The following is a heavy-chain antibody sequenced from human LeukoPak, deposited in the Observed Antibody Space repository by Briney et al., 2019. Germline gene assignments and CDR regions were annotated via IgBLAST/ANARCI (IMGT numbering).Heavy chain of an antibody. V-gene: IGHV3-9*01. Sequence: PGGSLRLSCAASGFTFDDYAMHWVRQAPGKGLEWVSGISWNSGSIGYADSVKGRFTISRDNAKNSLHLQMNSLRAEDTALYYCAKIAVAGHFDYWGQGTLVTVSS. CDR3: AKIAVAGHFDY. CDR2: ISWNSGSI. D-gene: IGHD6-19*01. J-gene: IGHJ4*02. CDR1: GFTFDDYA.